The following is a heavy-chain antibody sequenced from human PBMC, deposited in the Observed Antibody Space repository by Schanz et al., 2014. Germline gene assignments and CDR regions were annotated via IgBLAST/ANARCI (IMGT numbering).Heavy chain of an antibody. D-gene: IGHD1-26*01. CDR3: ARGGATRFDY. V-gene: IGHV3-48*02. CDR1: GFSFDKYG. Sequence: VQLVESGGGVVQPGRSLRLSCAASGFSFDKYGMHWVRQAPGKGLEWVSYISSSSSTIYYADSVKGRFTISRDNAKNSLYLQMNSLRDEDTAVYYCARGGATRFDYWGQGTLVTVSS. J-gene: IGHJ4*02. CDR2: ISSSSSTI.